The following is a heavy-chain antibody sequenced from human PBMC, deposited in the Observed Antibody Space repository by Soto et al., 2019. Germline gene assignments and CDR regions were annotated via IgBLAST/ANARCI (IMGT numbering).Heavy chain of an antibody. Sequence: QVQLVQSGAEEKKPGASVKVSCKASGYTFTSYAMHWVRQAPGQRLEWMGWINAGNGNTKYSQKFQGRVTITRDTSASTAYMELSSLRSEDTAVYYCARENTYSGYSYGFRGYYYGMDVWGQGTTVTVSS. CDR2: INAGNGNT. CDR3: ARENTYSGYSYGFRGYYYGMDV. V-gene: IGHV1-3*05. CDR1: GYTFTSYA. J-gene: IGHJ6*02. D-gene: IGHD5-18*01.